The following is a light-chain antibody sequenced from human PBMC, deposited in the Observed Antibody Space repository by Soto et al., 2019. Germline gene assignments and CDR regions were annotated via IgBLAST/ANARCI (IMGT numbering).Light chain of an antibody. V-gene: IGKV3D-20*02. CDR3: QQRADWPIT. CDR2: DAS. Sequence: IVLTQSPGTLSLSPGERATLSCRASQSVSSSYLAWYQQKLGQAPRLLIYDASNRATGIPARFSGSGSGTDFTLTISSLEPDDFAVYYCQQRADWPITFGQGTRLEIK. J-gene: IGKJ5*01. CDR1: QSVSSSY.